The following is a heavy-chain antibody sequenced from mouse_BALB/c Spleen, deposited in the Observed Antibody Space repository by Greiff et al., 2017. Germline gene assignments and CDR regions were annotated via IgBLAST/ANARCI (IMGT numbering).Heavy chain of an antibody. Sequence: QVQLKESGPELVKPGASVKISCKASGYTFTDYYINWVKQKPGQGLEWIGWIYPGSGNTKYNEKFKGKATLTVDTSSSTAYMQLSSLTSEDTAVYFCARAYYGNYVGAMDYWGQGTSVTVSS. D-gene: IGHD2-1*01. CDR1: GYTFTDYY. V-gene: IGHV1-84*02. CDR2: IYPGSGNT. CDR3: ARAYYGNYVGAMDY. J-gene: IGHJ4*01.